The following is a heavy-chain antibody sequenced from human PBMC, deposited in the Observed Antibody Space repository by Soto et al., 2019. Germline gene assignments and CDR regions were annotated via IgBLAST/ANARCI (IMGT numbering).Heavy chain of an antibody. CDR1: GGSISSSSYY. CDR2: IYYSGST. J-gene: IGHJ5*02. Sequence: SETLSLTCTVSGGSISSSSYYWGWIRQPPGKGLEWIGSIYYSGSTYYNPSLKSRVTISVDTSKNQFSLKLSSVTAADTAVYYCAVGDRYYDILTGYYTTWFDPRGQGTLVTVSS. D-gene: IGHD3-9*01. CDR3: AVGDRYYDILTGYYTTWFDP. V-gene: IGHV4-39*01.